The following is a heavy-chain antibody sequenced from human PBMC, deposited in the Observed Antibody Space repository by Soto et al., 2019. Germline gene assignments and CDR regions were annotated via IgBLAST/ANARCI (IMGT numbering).Heavy chain of an antibody. V-gene: IGHV1-69*13. D-gene: IGHD2-2*02. CDR1: GGTFSSYA. J-gene: IGHJ6*02. CDR3: ARVKGAAIPRGYYYYGMDG. CDR2: IIPIFGTA. Sequence: SVKVSCKASGGTFSSYAISWVRQAPGQGLEWMGGIIPIFGTANYAQKFQGRVTITADGSTSTAYMELSSLRSEDTAVYSCARVKGAAIPRGYYYYGMDGWGQGTTVAVSS.